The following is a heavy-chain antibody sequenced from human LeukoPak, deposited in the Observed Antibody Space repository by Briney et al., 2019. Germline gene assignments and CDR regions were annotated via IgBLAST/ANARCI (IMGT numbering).Heavy chain of an antibody. CDR3: ARDLDSGGTTFRALNY. V-gene: IGHV1-18*04. D-gene: IGHD1-14*01. Sequence: GASVQVSCQASGYTFTGYGIIWVRQAPGQGLAWMGCISPYNGNTNYAQKFQGRVTMTTDTSTTTTYMELRSLRSDDTAVYYCARDLDSGGTTFRALNYWGQGTLVTVSS. CDR2: ISPYNGNT. CDR1: GYTFTGYG. J-gene: IGHJ4*02.